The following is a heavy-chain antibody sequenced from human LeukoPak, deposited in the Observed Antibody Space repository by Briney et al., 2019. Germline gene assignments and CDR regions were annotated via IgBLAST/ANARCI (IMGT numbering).Heavy chain of an antibody. J-gene: IGHJ4*02. Sequence: SETLSLTCAVYGGSFSGYYWSWIRQPPGKGLEWIGEINHSGSTNYNPSLKSRVTISVDTSKNQFSLKLSSVTAADTAVYYCARGRYCSGGSCYSSPFDYWGQGTLVTVSS. CDR2: INHSGST. V-gene: IGHV4-34*01. CDR3: ARGRYCSGGSCYSSPFDY. CDR1: GGSFSGYY. D-gene: IGHD2-15*01.